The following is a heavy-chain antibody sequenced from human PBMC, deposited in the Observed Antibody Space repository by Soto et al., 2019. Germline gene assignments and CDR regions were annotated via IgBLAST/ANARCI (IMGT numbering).Heavy chain of an antibody. Sequence: GGSLRLSCADSGLTFSNTWMTWVRQAPGKGLEWVGRIKSKSSGGTIEYAGPVKGRFTISRGDSKNTLFLQMDSLKTEDTAVYYCAAERLCSAASCPYYWGQGTLVTVSS. D-gene: IGHD2-15*01. CDR3: AAERLCSAASCPYY. V-gene: IGHV3-15*01. J-gene: IGHJ4*02. CDR1: GLTFSNTW. CDR2: IKSKSSGGTI.